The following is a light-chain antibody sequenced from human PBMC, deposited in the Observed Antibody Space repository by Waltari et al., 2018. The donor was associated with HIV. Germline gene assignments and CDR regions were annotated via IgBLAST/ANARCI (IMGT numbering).Light chain of an antibody. J-gene: IGLJ3*02. Sequence: QSVLTQPPSVSAAPGQRVTISCTGSRSHIGAGFDGHWYQHLTGTAPKLLIYGNSKPPSGVPDRFSGSKSGTSASLAITGLQAEDEADYYCQSYDSSLSGWVFGGGTKLTVL. V-gene: IGLV1-40*01. CDR1: RSHIGAGFD. CDR3: QSYDSSLSGWV. CDR2: GNS.